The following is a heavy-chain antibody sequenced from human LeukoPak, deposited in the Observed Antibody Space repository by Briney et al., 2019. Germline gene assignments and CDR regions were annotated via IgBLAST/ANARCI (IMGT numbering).Heavy chain of an antibody. V-gene: IGHV3-23*01. CDR1: GFTFSSYG. D-gene: IGHD3-16*01. CDR3: AKVGGFSSLYYYYYMDV. CDR2: ISGSGGST. J-gene: IGHJ6*03. Sequence: GGSLRLSCAASGFTFSSYGMSWVRQAPGKGLEWVSAISGSGGSTYYADSVKGRFTISRDNSKNTLYLQMNSLRAEDTAVYYCAKVGGFSSLYYYYYMDVWGKGTTVTISS.